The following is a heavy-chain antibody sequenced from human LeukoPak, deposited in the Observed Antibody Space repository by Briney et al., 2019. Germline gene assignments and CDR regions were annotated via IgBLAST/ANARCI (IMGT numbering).Heavy chain of an antibody. CDR2: ISSSSSYI. Sequence: GGSLRLSCAASGFTFSSYAMSWVRQAPGKGLGWVSSISSSSSYIYYADSVKGRFTISRDNAKNSLYLQMNSLRAEDTAVYYCARDGEDIVVVPAAIPFDYWGQGTLVTVSS. J-gene: IGHJ4*02. V-gene: IGHV3-21*01. D-gene: IGHD2-2*01. CDR3: ARDGEDIVVVPAAIPFDY. CDR1: GFTFSSYA.